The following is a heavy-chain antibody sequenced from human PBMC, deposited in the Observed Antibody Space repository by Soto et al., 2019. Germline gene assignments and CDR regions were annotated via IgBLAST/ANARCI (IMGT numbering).Heavy chain of an antibody. J-gene: IGHJ4*02. Sequence: SGTLSLTYAVYGGSFSGYYWSWIRQPPGKGLEWIGEINHSGSTNYNPSLKSRVTISVDTSKNQFSLKLSSVTAADTAVYYCARLGGGCSSTSCSNDYWGQGTLVTVSS. CDR1: GGSFSGYY. CDR3: ARLGGGCSSTSCSNDY. V-gene: IGHV4-34*01. CDR2: INHSGST. D-gene: IGHD2-2*01.